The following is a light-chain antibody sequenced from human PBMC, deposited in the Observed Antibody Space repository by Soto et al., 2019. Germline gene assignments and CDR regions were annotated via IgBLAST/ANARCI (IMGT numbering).Light chain of an antibody. CDR2: DVT. V-gene: IGLV2-14*03. Sequence: QSALTQPASVSGSPGQSITISCTGTSSDVGGYNYVSWYQHHPGKAPNHIIYDVTNRPSGGSNPFSGSKSGNTASLTISGLQPEDEADYYCSSYTTSNTRQIVFGTGTKLTVL. CDR1: SSDVGGYNY. J-gene: IGLJ1*01. CDR3: SSYTTSNTRQIV.